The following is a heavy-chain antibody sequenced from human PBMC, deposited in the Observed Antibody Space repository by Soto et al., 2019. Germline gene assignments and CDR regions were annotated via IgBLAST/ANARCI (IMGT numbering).Heavy chain of an antibody. V-gene: IGHV3-48*01. J-gene: IGHJ4*02. Sequence: GGSLRLSCAASGFSFSSYSMNWVRQAPGKGLEWVSYISTSSSTIYYAESVKGRFTISRDNAKNSLYLQMNSLRAEDTAVYYCARARSTGIGFALEYWGQGTQGTVSS. CDR1: GFSFSSYS. CDR3: ARARSTGIGFALEY. D-gene: IGHD3-10*01. CDR2: ISTSSSTI.